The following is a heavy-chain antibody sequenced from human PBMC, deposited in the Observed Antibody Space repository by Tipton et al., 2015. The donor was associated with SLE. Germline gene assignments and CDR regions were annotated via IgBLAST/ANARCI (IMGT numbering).Heavy chain of an antibody. Sequence: SLRLSCAASGFTFDDYAMHWVRQAPGKGLEWVSGISWNSGSIGYADSVKGRFTISRDNAKNSLYLQMNSLRAEDTALYYCAKGMYSSGTYFDYWGQGTLVTVSS. CDR2: ISWNSGSI. CDR1: GFTFDDYA. V-gene: IGHV3-9*01. J-gene: IGHJ4*02. D-gene: IGHD3-22*01. CDR3: AKGMYSSGTYFDY.